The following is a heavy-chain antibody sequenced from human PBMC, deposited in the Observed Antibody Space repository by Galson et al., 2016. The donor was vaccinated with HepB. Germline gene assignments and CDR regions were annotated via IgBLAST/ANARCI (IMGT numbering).Heavy chain of an antibody. CDR2: IFSGDAT. V-gene: IGHV3-53*01. CDR3: EGYSDPFDI. J-gene: IGHJ3*02. CDR1: GFSVSGKY. Sequence: SLRLSCAASGFSVSGKYMTWARQAPGKGLEWVSAIFSGDATYYRDSVKGRFTIPRDTSKNTLYLQMHNLRAEDTAIYYCEGYSDPFDIWGQGTMVTVSS. D-gene: IGHD3-22*01.